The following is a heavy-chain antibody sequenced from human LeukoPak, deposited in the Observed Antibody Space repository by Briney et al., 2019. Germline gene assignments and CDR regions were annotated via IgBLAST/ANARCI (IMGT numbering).Heavy chain of an antibody. CDR2: INPNSGGT. J-gene: IGHJ4*02. CDR1: GYTFTGYY. V-gene: IGHV1-2*02. D-gene: IGHD3-10*01. CDR3: ARDYGSGTYAVDY. Sequence: ASVKVSCKASGYTFTGYYMHWVRQAPGQGLEWMGWINPNSGGTNYAQKFKGRVTMTRETSISTAYMELSRLRSDDAAVYYCARDYGSGTYAVDYWGQGTLVTVSS.